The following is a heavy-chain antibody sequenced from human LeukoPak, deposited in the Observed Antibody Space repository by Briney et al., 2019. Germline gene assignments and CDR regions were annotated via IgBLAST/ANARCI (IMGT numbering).Heavy chain of an antibody. CDR1: GGSFSGYY. J-gene: IGHJ5*02. CDR3: ARARRRFDP. Sequence: PSETLSLTCAVYGGSFSGYYWSWIRHPPGKGLEWIGEINHSGSTNYNPSLKSRVTISVDTSKNQFSLKLSSVTAADTAVYYCARARRRFDPWGQGTLVTVSS. V-gene: IGHV4-34*01. CDR2: INHSGST.